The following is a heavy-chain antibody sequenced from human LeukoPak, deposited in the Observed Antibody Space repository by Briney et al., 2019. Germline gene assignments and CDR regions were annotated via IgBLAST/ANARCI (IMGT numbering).Heavy chain of an antibody. D-gene: IGHD2-21*02. CDR2: ISGYYDYT. CDR3: ARCTKEFCGGVCDNYHMDV. Sequence: ASVKVSCKASGYTFTSYYMHWVRQAPGQGPEWMGWISGYYDYTDYAQKFQGRLTMTTDTSTSTAYMEVRSLRSDDTAVYYCARCTKEFCGGVCDNYHMDVWGKGTTITVSS. J-gene: IGHJ6*03. CDR1: GYTFTSYY. V-gene: IGHV1-18*04.